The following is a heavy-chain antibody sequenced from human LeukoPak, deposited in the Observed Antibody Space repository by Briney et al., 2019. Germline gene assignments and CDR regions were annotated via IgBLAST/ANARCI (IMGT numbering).Heavy chain of an antibody. CDR2: INSDGRTT. CDR1: GFTFSNNW. D-gene: IGHD3-22*01. CDR3: AMIKEG. J-gene: IGHJ4*02. Sequence: GSLRLSFAASGFTFSNNWMHWVRQAPGKGLVWVSRINSDGRTTTYADSVKGRFTISRDNAKNTLYLRMNSLRAEDTAVYYCAMIKEGWGQGTLVTVSS. V-gene: IGHV3-74*01.